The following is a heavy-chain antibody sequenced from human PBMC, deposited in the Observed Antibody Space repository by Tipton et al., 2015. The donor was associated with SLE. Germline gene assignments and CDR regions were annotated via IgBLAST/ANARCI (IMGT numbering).Heavy chain of an antibody. Sequence: TLSLTCTVSGGSISSSSYYWGWIRQPPGKGLEWIGSIYYSGSTYYNPSLKSRVTISVDTSKNRFSLKLSSVTAADTAVYYCAREADSGSYRPIDYWGQGTLVTVSS. D-gene: IGHD1-26*01. J-gene: IGHJ4*02. CDR2: IYYSGST. CDR3: AREADSGSYRPIDY. V-gene: IGHV4-39*07. CDR1: GGSISSSSYY.